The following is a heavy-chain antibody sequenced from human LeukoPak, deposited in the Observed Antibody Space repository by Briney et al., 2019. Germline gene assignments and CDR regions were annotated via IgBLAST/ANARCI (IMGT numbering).Heavy chain of an antibody. CDR1: GYTFTSYG. J-gene: IGHJ4*02. CDR3: ARVRSSGPCGY. V-gene: IGHV1-2*02. D-gene: IGHD6-19*01. Sequence: VASVKVSCKASGYTFTSYGISWVRQAPGQGLEWMGWINPNSGGTNYAQKFQGRVTMTRDTSISTAYMELSRLRSDDTAVYYCARVRSSGPCGYWGQGTLVTVSS. CDR2: INPNSGGT.